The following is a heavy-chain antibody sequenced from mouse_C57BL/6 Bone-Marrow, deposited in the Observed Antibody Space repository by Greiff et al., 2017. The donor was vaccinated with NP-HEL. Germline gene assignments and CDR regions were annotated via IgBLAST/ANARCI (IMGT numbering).Heavy chain of an antibody. CDR2: INPGSGGT. V-gene: IGHV1-54*01. CDR3: ARDYYGSLYYFDY. D-gene: IGHD1-1*01. Sequence: VQLQQSGAELVRPGTSVKVSCKASGYAFTNYLIAWVKQRPGQGLEWIGVINPGSGGTNYNEKFKGKATLTADKSSSTTYMQLSSLTSEDSAVYFCARDYYGSLYYFDYWGQGTTLTVSS. CDR1: GYAFTNYL. J-gene: IGHJ2*01.